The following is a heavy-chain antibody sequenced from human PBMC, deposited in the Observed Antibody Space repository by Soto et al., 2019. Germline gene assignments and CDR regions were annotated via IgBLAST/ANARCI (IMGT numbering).Heavy chain of an antibody. D-gene: IGHD4-17*01. V-gene: IGHV3-53*01. CDR1: GFTVSSNY. Sequence: PGGSLRLSCAASGFTVSSNYMSWVRQAPGKGLEWVSVIYSGGSTYYADSVKGRFTMSRDNAKNSLYLQMNSLRAEDTAVYYCARDHRWGYEYGDYGDSWGHGTLVTVSS. CDR3: ARDHRWGYEYGDYGDS. J-gene: IGHJ5*01. CDR2: IYSGGST.